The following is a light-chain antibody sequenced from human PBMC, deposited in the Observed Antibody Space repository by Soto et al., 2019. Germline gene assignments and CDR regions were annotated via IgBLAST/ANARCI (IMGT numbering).Light chain of an antibody. CDR2: EVT. J-gene: IGLJ1*01. V-gene: IGLV2-8*01. Sequence: VLTQSPSASGSPGQSVTISCIGTTSDVGGYNYVSWYQHHPGKAPKLIIYEVTKRPSGVPDRFSGSRSGTTASLTVSGLQAEDEADYYCGSYAGGNTFVFGTGTKV. CDR3: GSYAGGNTFV. CDR1: TSDVGGYNY.